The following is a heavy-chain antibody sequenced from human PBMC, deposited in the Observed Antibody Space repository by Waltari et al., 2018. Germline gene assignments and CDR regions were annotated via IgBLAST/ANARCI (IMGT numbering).Heavy chain of an antibody. D-gene: IGHD3-3*01. Sequence: QVHLVQSGTEVKQPGASVKVSCKASGYRFTSYGITWVRQAPGQGLEWMGWINTNTGNPTYAQGFTGRFVFSLDTSVSTAYLQISSLKAEDTAVYYCARAGELYDFWSGYFDYWGQGTLVTVSS. CDR1: GYRFTSYG. V-gene: IGHV7-4-1*02. J-gene: IGHJ4*02. CDR2: INTNTGNP. CDR3: ARAGELYDFWSGYFDY.